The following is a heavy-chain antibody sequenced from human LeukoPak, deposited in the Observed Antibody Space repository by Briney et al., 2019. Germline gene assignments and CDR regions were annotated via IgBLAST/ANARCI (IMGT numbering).Heavy chain of an antibody. CDR2: ISGSGGST. V-gene: IGHV3-23*01. D-gene: IGHD1-14*01. J-gene: IGHJ4*02. CDR1: GFTFSSYA. Sequence: GGSLRLSCAASGFTFSSYAMSWVRQAPGKGLEWVSAISGSGGSTYYADSVKGRFTISRDNSKNTLYLQMNSLRAEDTAVYYCARDTFQPGRTDCWGQGTLVIVSS. CDR3: ARDTFQPGRTDC.